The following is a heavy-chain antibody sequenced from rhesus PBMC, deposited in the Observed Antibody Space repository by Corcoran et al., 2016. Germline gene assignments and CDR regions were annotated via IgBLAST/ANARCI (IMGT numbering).Heavy chain of an antibody. V-gene: IGHV4-80*01. Sequence: QVQLQESGPGLVKPSETLSLTCAVSGASISSYWWSWIRQPPGKGLEWIGEINGNSVSTYYNPSLKSRVTISKHASKNQFSLNLSSVTAADTAVYYCARDRTNRDWGQGVLVTVSS. D-gene: IGHD2-15*01. CDR3: ARDRTNRD. J-gene: IGHJ4*01. CDR2: INGNSVST. CDR1: GASISSYW.